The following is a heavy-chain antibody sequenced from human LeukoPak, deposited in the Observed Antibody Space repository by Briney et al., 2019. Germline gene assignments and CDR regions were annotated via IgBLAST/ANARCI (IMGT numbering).Heavy chain of an antibody. D-gene: IGHD6-19*01. V-gene: IGHV3-30*19. CDR3: AREDGGSGWYLVDY. J-gene: IGHJ4*02. CDR1: GFTFSSYG. Sequence: GGSLRLSCAASGFTFSSYGMHWVRQAPGKGLEWVAVISYDGSNKYYADSVKGRFTISRDNSKNTLYLQMNSLRAEDTAVYYCAREDGGSGWYLVDYWGQGTLVTVSS. CDR2: ISYDGSNK.